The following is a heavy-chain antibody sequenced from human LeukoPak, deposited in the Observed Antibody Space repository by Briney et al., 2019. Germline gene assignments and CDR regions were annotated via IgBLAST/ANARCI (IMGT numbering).Heavy chain of an antibody. CDR3: ARHGNIHLLRNGFDF. Sequence: TSETLSLTCTVSGGSISSYYWSWIRQPPGKGLEWIGYIYYSGSTNYNPSLEGRGTISMDTSKNQLSLWLNSVTAADTAVYYCARHGNIHLLRNGFDFWGQGSLVTVSS. CDR2: IYYSGST. V-gene: IGHV4-59*08. J-gene: IGHJ4*02. CDR1: GGSISSYY. D-gene: IGHD2-15*01.